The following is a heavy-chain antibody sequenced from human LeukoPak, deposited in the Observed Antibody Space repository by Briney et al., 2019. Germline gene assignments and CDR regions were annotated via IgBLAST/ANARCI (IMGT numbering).Heavy chain of an antibody. CDR2: MNPNSGNT. Sequence: ASVKVSCKASGYTFTSYDINWVRQAPGQGLEWMGWMNPNSGNTGYAQKLQGRVTMTRNTSISTAYMELSSLRSEDTAVYYCAREYYYGSGSYSYYYGMDVWGQGTTVTVSS. D-gene: IGHD3-10*01. CDR3: AREYYYGSGSYSYYYGMDV. J-gene: IGHJ6*02. CDR1: GYTFTSYD. V-gene: IGHV1-8*01.